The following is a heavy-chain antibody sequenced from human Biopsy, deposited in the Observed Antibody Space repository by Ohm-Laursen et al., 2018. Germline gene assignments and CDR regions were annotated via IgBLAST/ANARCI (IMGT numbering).Heavy chain of an antibody. CDR2: IIAVSGLV. J-gene: IGHJ4*02. D-gene: IGHD3-3*01. V-gene: IGHV1-69*10. CDR1: GGTFSNYA. CDR3: ATPFQYYDSWGGYPPFDH. Sequence: SVKVSCKSSGGTFSNYAISWVRQAPGEGLEWMGGIIAVSGLVNYAPKFQGRVSITADKSTTTAYMEPSNLKSEDTAVYYCATPFQYYDSWGGYPPFDHWGQGTLVTVSS.